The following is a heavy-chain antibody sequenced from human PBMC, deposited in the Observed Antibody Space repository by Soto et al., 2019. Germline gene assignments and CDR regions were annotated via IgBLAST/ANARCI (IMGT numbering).Heavy chain of an antibody. CDR2: IYHSGNT. CDR1: GGSISSGGYS. V-gene: IGHV4-30-2*01. D-gene: IGHD3-16*01. CDR3: ASNAAAYDYLDI. J-gene: IGHJ3*02. Sequence: PTETLSLTCAVSGGSISSGGYSWSWIRQPPGKGLEWIGYIYHSGNTYYNPSLKSRVTISGDRSKNQFTLNLSSVTAADTAVYYGASNAAAYDYLDICGQGTLLTVSS.